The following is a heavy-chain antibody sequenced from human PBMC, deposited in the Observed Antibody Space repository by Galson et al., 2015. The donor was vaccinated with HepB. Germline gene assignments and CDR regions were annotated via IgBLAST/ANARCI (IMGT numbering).Heavy chain of an antibody. V-gene: IGHV3-30-3*01. CDR2: ISFDGSSK. J-gene: IGHJ3*02. D-gene: IGHD1-1*01. Sequence: SLRLSCAASGFTFSSYTMHWVRQAPGKGLEWVAVISFDGSSKYYADSVKGRFTISRDNSKNTLYLQMNSLRGGDTAVYYCARELQQLVGAFDIWGQGTLVTVSS. CDR1: GFTFSSYT. CDR3: ARELQQLVGAFDI.